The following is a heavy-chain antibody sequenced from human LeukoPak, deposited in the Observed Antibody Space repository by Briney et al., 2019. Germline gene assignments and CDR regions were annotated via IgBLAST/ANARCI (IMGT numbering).Heavy chain of an antibody. J-gene: IGHJ6*02. D-gene: IGHD4-23*01. CDR2: ICYSGST. CDR3: ANTQDYYGGVLDYYYGMDV. CDR1: GGSISSSSYY. V-gene: IGHV4-39*01. Sequence: SATLSLTCTVSGGSISSSSYYWGWIRQPPGKGLEWLGSICYSGSTYYNPSLKSRVTISVDTSKNQFSLKLSSVTAADTAVYYCANTQDYYGGVLDYYYGMDVWGQGTTVTVSS.